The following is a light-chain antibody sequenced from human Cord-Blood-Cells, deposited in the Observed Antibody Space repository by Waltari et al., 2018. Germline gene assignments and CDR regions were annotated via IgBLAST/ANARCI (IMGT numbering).Light chain of an antibody. CDR1: QSISSY. V-gene: IGKV1-39*01. J-gene: IGKJ3*01. Sequence: DIQMTQSPSSLSASVGDRVTITCRASQSISSYLNWYQQKPGKAPKLLIYAASILQSGVPSRFSGSGSGTDFTLTISILQPEDFATYYCQQSYSTPFTFGPGTKVDIK. CDR2: AAS. CDR3: QQSYSTPFT.